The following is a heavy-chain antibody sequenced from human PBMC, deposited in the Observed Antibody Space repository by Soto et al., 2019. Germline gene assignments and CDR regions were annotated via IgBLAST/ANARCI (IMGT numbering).Heavy chain of an antibody. V-gene: IGHV3-64*01. CDR1: GFTFSSYG. CDR2: ISSNGGST. J-gene: IGHJ6*02. Sequence: GGSLRLSCAASGFTFSSYGMHWVRQAPGKGLEYVSAISSNGGSTYYANSVKGRFTISRDNSKNTLYLQMGSLRAEDMAVYYCARSLYYYYGMDVWGQGTTVTVSS. CDR3: ARSLYYYYGMDV.